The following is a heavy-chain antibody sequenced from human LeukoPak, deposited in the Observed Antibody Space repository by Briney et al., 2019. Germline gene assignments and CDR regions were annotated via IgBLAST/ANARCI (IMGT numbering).Heavy chain of an antibody. V-gene: IGHV3-74*01. CDR2: ISPTGCTT. CDR1: GFSFSGHW. D-gene: IGHD6-6*01. J-gene: IGHJ4*02. CDR3: ARGPNSNWSGLDF. Sequence: GGSLRLSCTASGFSFSGHWMHWARQLPGKGLVWVSRISPTGCTTSYADSVKGRFTVSRDNAKNTLYLQVNNLRAEDTAVYYCARGPNSNWSGLDFWGQGTLLTVSS.